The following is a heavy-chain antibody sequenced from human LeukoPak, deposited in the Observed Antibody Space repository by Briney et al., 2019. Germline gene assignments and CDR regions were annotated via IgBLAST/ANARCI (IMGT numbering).Heavy chain of an antibody. CDR3: ARDAVIRVFDY. V-gene: IGHV3-53*01. Sequence: GGSLRLSCAASGFTVSSKYMTWVRQAPGKGLEWVSVMYSDGSTFYADSVKGRFTISRDTSKNTLYLQMNNLRADDTAVYYCARDAVIRVFDYWGQGTLVTVSS. CDR1: GFTVSSKY. J-gene: IGHJ4*02. D-gene: IGHD3-10*01. CDR2: MYSDGST.